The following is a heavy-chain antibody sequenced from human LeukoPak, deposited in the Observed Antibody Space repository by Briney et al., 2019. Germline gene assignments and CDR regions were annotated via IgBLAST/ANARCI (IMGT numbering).Heavy chain of an antibody. CDR3: ASDSSSWYGSLDY. CDR2: VYYSGST. CDR1: GGSISTYY. V-gene: IGHV4-59*12. Sequence: SETLSLTCIVSGGSISTYYWSWIRQPPGQGLEWIGYVYYSGSTNYNPSLKSRVTISVDTSKNQFSLKLSSVTAADTAVYYCASDSSSWYGSLDYWGQGTLVTVSS. D-gene: IGHD6-13*01. J-gene: IGHJ4*02.